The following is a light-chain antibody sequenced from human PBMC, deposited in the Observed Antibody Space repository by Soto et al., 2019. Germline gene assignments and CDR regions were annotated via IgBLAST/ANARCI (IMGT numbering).Light chain of an antibody. Sequence: DIQMTQSPSSLSASVGDRVTITCRASQSISSYLNWYQQKPGKAPKLLIYAASSLQGGVPSRFSGSGSGTDFTPTISSLQREECAMYYGQQSSSTVLTFGGGTKVEIK. V-gene: IGKV1-39*01. CDR1: QSISSY. CDR2: AAS. J-gene: IGKJ4*01. CDR3: QQSSSTVLT.